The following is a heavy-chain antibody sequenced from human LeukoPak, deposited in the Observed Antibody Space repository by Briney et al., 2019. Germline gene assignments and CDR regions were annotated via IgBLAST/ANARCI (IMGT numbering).Heavy chain of an antibody. J-gene: IGHJ4*02. V-gene: IGHV4-59*08. Sequence: SETLSLTCTVSGGSISSYYWSWIRQPPGKGLEWIGYIYYSGSTNYNPSLKSRVTISVDTSKNQFSLKLSSVTAADTAVYYCARHQFPRDTAMAHFDYWGQGTPVTVSS. D-gene: IGHD5-18*01. CDR1: GGSISSYY. CDR3: ARHQFPRDTAMAHFDY. CDR2: IYYSGST.